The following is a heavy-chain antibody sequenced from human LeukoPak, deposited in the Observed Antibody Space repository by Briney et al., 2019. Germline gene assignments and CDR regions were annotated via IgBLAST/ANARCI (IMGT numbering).Heavy chain of an antibody. J-gene: IGHJ4*02. CDR2: IDGGAVKT. Sequence: PGGSLRLSCIASGFRFDAFTIGWVRQAPGKGLEWVSGIDGGAVKTYFADSVKGRFTISRDNSKNTVHLQKNSLRAEDTGVYYCVKESPHWTVTPGDWGQGTLVIVSS. CDR1: GFRFDAFT. D-gene: IGHD4-17*01. CDR3: VKESPHWTVTPGD. V-gene: IGHV3-23*01.